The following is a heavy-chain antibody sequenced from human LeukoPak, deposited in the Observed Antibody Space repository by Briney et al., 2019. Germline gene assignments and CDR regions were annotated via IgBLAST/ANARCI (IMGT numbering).Heavy chain of an antibody. CDR2: VSFHGTDK. CDR3: ARAVPSRQAIDY. V-gene: IGHV3-30*04. CDR1: GFTFSTYA. Sequence: GGSLRLSCAASGFTFSTYAMHWVRQAPGKGLDWVAVVSFHGTDKFYADSVKGRFTISRDNYKNTMYLQMNSLIPEDTAVYYCARAVPSRQAIDYWGQGTLVTVSS. J-gene: IGHJ4*02.